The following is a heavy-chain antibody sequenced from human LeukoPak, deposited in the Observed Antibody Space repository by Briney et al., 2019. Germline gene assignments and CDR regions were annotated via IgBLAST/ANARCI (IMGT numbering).Heavy chain of an antibody. CDR2: ITAYNDNT. Sequence: GASVKVSCKASGYTFTSYGISWVRQAPGQGLEWMGWITAYNDNTNYAQKLQGRVTMTTDTSTSTAYMELRSLRSDDTAVYYCARALLWLGEPSHIDYWGQGTLVTVSS. D-gene: IGHD3-10*01. V-gene: IGHV1-18*01. J-gene: IGHJ4*02. CDR1: GYTFTSYG. CDR3: ARALLWLGEPSHIDY.